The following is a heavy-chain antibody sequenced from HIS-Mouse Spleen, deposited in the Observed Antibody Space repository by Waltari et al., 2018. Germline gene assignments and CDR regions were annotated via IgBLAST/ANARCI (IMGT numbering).Heavy chain of an antibody. CDR1: GYSISSGYY. V-gene: IGHV4-38-2*02. D-gene: IGHD3-22*01. Sequence: QVQLQESGPGLVKPSETLSLTCTVSGYSISSGYYWGWIRQPPGKGLEWIGSIYHSGSTSYNPSLKSRVTISVDTSKNQFSLKLSSVTAADTAVYYCARESYYYDSSGFWGYFDYWGQGTLVTVSS. CDR3: ARESYYYDSSGFWGYFDY. CDR2: IYHSGST. J-gene: IGHJ4*02.